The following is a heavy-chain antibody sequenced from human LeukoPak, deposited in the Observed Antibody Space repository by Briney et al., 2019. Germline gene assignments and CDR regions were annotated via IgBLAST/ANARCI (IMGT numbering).Heavy chain of an antibody. CDR3: ARGMRMVRGVTFDY. J-gene: IGHJ4*02. CDR1: GFTLSSYE. CDR2: ISSSGSTI. D-gene: IGHD3-10*01. V-gene: IGHV3-48*03. Sequence: GGSLRLSCAASGFTLSSYEMNWFRQAPGKGLEWVSYISSSGSTIYYADSVKGRFTISRDNTKNSLYLQMNSLRAEDTAVYYCARGMRMVRGVTFDYWGQGTLVTVSS.